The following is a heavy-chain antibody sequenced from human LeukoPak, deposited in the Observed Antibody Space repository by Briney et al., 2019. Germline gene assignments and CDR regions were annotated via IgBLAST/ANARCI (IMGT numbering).Heavy chain of an antibody. J-gene: IGHJ4*02. V-gene: IGHV3-7*01. CDR2: IKQDGSEK. Sequence: GGSLRLSCAASGFTFSSDWMSWVRQAPGKGLEGVAHIKQDGSEKYYVDSVKGRFTISRDNAKNSLYLQMNSLRAEDTAVYYCARDPQLRYFITDFDYWGQGTLVTVSS. CDR1: GFTFSSDW. CDR3: ARDPQLRYFITDFDY. D-gene: IGHD3-9*01.